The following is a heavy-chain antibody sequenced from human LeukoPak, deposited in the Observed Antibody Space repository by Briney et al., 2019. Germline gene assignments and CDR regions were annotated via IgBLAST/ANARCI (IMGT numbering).Heavy chain of an antibody. CDR3: ARAPLRDDYGDYEDY. Sequence: MPGGSLRLSCAASGFTFSSYSMNWVRQAPGKGLEWVSSISSSSSYIYYADSVKGRFTISRDNAKNSLYLQMNSLRAEDTAVYYCARAPLRDDYGDYEDYWGQGTLVTVSS. CDR1: GFTFSSYS. D-gene: IGHD4-17*01. V-gene: IGHV3-21*01. CDR2: ISSSSSYI. J-gene: IGHJ4*02.